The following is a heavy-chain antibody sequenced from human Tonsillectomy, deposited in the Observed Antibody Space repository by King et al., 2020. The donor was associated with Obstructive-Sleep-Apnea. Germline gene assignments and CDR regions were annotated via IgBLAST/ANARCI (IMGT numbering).Heavy chain of an antibody. D-gene: IGHD3-10*01. CDR3: ARDFEGFTMVRGVIRTRHCVFDL. Sequence: VQLQQSGPGLVKPSQTLSLTCAISGDSVSSNSAAWNWIRQSPSRGLEWLGRTYYRSKWYNDYAVSVKSRITINPDTSKNQFSLQLNSVTPEDTAVYYCARDFEGFTMVRGVIRTRHCVFDLWGRGTLVTVSS. CDR1: GDSVSSNSAA. CDR2: TYYRSKWYN. J-gene: IGHJ2*01. V-gene: IGHV6-1*01.